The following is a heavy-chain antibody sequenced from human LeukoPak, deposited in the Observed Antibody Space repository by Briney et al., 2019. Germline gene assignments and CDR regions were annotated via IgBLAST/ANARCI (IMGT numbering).Heavy chain of an antibody. CDR2: LYDSGNT. D-gene: IGHD2/OR15-2a*01. CDR3: AGRGRRYFRG. V-gene: IGHV4-59*08. Sequence: SETLSLTCTVSGASISSDYWSWIRQSPGKGLEWIGYLYDSGNTDYNPSLKSRVSISMNTSKNQFSLNLTSVTDADTAVYYCAGRGRRYFRGWVQGTLVTVSS. CDR1: GASISSDY. J-gene: IGHJ1*01.